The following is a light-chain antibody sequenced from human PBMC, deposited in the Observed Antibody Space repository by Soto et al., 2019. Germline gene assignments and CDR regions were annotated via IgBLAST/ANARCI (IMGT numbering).Light chain of an antibody. CDR3: FLSYSGARV. CDR1: TGAVTSGHY. V-gene: IGLV7-46*01. Sequence: QTVVTQEPSLTVSPGGTVTLTCGSSTGAVTSGHYPYWFQQKPGQAPRTLIYDTRNKPSWTPARFSGSLLGGKAALTLSGAQPEDEAEHYCFLSYSGARVFGGGTKLTVL. CDR2: DTR. J-gene: IGLJ3*02.